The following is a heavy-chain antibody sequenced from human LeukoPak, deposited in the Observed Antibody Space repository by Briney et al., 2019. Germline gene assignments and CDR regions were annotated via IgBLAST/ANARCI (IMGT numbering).Heavy chain of an antibody. CDR3: ARLLSNGWL. J-gene: IGHJ4*02. D-gene: IGHD6-19*01. CDR2: LYHSGST. CDR1: GYSISSGYY. Sequence: SETLSLTCTVSGYSISSGYYWGWIRQPPGKGLEWIGSLYHSGSTYYNPSLKSRVTISVDTSKNQFSLKLRSVTATDTAVYYCARLLSNGWLWGQGTLVTVSS. V-gene: IGHV4-38-2*02.